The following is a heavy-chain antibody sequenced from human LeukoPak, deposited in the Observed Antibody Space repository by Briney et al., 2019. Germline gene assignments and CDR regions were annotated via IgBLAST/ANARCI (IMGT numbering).Heavy chain of an antibody. CDR3: ARVREDDYEGFDY. CDR2: ISYDGSNK. D-gene: IGHD4-17*01. Sequence: QPGRSLRLSCAASGFTFSSYAMHWVRQAPGKGLEWVAVISYDGSNKYYADSVKGRFTISRDSSKNTLYLQMNSLRAEDTAVYYCARVREDDYEGFDYWGQGTLVTVSS. J-gene: IGHJ4*02. V-gene: IGHV3-30-3*01. CDR1: GFTFSSYA.